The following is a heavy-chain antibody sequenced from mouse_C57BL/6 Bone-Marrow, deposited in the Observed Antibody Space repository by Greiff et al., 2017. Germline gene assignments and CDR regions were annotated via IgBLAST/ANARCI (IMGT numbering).Heavy chain of an antibody. CDR2: ISGGGGNT. CDR3: AREGDDGYYRYAMDY. J-gene: IGHJ4*01. D-gene: IGHD2-3*01. CDR1: GFTFSSYT. Sequence: EVKVVESGGGLVKPGGSLKLSCAASGFTFSSYTMSWVRQTPEKRLEWVATISGGGGNTYYPDSVQGRFTISRDNAKNTLYLQRSSLRSEDTALYYCAREGDDGYYRYAMDYWGQGTSVTVSS. V-gene: IGHV5-9*01.